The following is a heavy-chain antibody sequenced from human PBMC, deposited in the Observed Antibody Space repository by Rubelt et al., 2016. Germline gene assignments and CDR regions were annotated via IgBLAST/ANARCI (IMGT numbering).Heavy chain of an antibody. CDR2: IYYSGST. V-gene: IGHV4-59*12. Sequence: EWIGYIYYSGSTNYNPSLKSRVTISVDTSKNQFSLKQSSVTAADTAVYYCARDRVGARRVRGGYYFDYWGQGTLVTVSS. J-gene: IGHJ4*02. CDR3: ARDRVGARRVRGGYYFDY. D-gene: IGHD1-26*01.